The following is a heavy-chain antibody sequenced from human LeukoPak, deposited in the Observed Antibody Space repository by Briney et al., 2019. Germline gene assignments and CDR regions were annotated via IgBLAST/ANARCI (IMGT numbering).Heavy chain of an antibody. CDR1: GGSFSGYY. J-gene: IGHJ3*02. Sequence: SETLSLTCAVYGGSFSGYYWSWIRQPPGKGLEWIGYIYYSGSTNYNPSLKSRVTISVDTSKNQFSLKLSSVTAADTAVYYCAATVEMATNDAFDIWGQGTMVTVSS. V-gene: IGHV4-59*08. D-gene: IGHD5-24*01. CDR3: AATVEMATNDAFDI. CDR2: IYYSGST.